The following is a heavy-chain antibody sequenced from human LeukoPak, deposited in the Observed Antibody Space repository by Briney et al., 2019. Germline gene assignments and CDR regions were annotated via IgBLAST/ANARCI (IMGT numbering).Heavy chain of an antibody. V-gene: IGHV1-69*05. Sequence: ASVKVSCKASGGTFSSYAVSWVRQAPGQGLEWMGGIIPIFGTANYAQNFQGRVTITTDESTSTAYMELSGLRSDDTAVYYCATTRVVPAASFWGYYYYMDVWGKGTTVTVSS. D-gene: IGHD2-2*01. CDR3: ATTRVVPAASFWGYYYYMDV. CDR2: IIPIFGTA. J-gene: IGHJ6*03. CDR1: GGTFSSYA.